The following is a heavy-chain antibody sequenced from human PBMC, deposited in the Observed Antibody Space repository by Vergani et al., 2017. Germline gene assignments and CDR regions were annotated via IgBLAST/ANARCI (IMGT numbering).Heavy chain of an antibody. Sequence: VQLLQSEGAVVQPGGSLRLSCAASGFTFNQYGMHWVRQAPGKGLEWVAVTWYDGNNKQYADSVKGRFTISRDNSKSTMYLQMNSLRDEDTGVYYCARDLRLLYNRFDPWGQGTLVTVSS. V-gene: IGHV3-33*01. J-gene: IGHJ5*02. CDR1: GFTFNQYG. CDR2: TWYDGNNK. CDR3: ARDLRLLYNRFDP. D-gene: IGHD1-14*01.